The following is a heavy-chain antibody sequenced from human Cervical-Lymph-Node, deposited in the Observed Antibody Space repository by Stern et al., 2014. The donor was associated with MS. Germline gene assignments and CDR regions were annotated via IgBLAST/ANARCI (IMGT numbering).Heavy chain of an antibody. CDR3: ATLAGIAAAGTGSYGMDV. J-gene: IGHJ6*02. D-gene: IGHD6-13*01. CDR2: ISYAGRNK. Sequence: VQLVESGGGVVQPGRSLRLSCAASGFTFSSYAMHWVRQAPGKGLEWVAVISYAGRNKYYADSVKGRFTISRDNSKNTLYLQMNSLRAEDTAVYYCATLAGIAAAGTGSYGMDVWGQGTTVTVSS. CDR1: GFTFSSYA. V-gene: IGHV3-30*01.